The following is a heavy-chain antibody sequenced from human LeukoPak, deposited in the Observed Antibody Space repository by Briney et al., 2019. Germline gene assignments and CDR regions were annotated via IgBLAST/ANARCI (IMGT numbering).Heavy chain of an antibody. CDR3: ARDPRYSGSHDDDY. CDR1: GYTFTSYD. V-gene: IGHV1-8*01. Sequence: GASVKVSCKASGYTFTSYDINWVRQATGQGLEWMGWMNPNSGNTGYAQKFQGRVTITADKSTSTAYMELSSLRSEDTAVYYCARDPRYSGSHDDDYWGQGTLVTVSS. D-gene: IGHD1-26*01. J-gene: IGHJ4*02. CDR2: MNPNSGNT.